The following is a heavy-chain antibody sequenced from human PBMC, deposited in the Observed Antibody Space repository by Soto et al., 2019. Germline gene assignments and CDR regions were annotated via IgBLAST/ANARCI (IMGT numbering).Heavy chain of an antibody. CDR1: GFTCSSCA. V-gene: IGHV3-23*01. CDR3: AKGVPGIAVAGTGYFQH. Sequence: SLRLSGAAAGFTCSSCAMGWIRQAPGKVLEWDSAISGSGDSTYYADAVKGGFTISRDNSKYTLYLQMNSLRAEDTAVYYCAKGVPGIAVAGTGYFQHWGQGTLVTVS. D-gene: IGHD6-19*01. J-gene: IGHJ1*01. CDR2: ISGSGDST.